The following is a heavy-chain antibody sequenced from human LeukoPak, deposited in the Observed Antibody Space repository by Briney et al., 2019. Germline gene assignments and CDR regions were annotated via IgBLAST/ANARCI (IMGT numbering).Heavy chain of an antibody. CDR2: INPNSGGT. D-gene: IGHD1-26*01. CDR3: ARDLSGSYPDYYYYYMDV. Sequence: ASVKVSCKASGYTFTGYYMHWVRQAPGQGLEWMGWINPNSGGTNYAQKFRGRVTMTRDTSISTAYMELSRLRSDDTAVYYCARDLSGSYPDYYYYYMDVWGKGTTVTVSS. J-gene: IGHJ6*03. CDR1: GYTFTGYY. V-gene: IGHV1-2*02.